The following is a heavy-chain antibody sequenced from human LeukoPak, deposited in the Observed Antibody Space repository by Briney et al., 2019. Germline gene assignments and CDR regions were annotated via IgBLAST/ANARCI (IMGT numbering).Heavy chain of an antibody. V-gene: IGHV1-2*02. Sequence: WASVKVSCKASGYTFTGYYMHWVRQAPGQGLEWMGWINPNSGGTNYAQKFRGRVTMTRDTSISTAYMELSRLRSDDTAVYYCARAYDSSGYLHYGTWFDPWGQGTLVTVSS. D-gene: IGHD3-22*01. CDR2: INPNSGGT. CDR1: GYTFTGYY. CDR3: ARAYDSSGYLHYGTWFDP. J-gene: IGHJ5*02.